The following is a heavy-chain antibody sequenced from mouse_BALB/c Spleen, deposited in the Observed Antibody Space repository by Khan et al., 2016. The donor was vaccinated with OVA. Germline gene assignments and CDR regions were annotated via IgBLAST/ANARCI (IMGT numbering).Heavy chain of an antibody. CDR2: ISSDSNTI. Sequence: EVELVESGGGLVQSGGSRKLSCAASGFTFTSYGMHWIRQAPEKGLEWVAYISSDSNTIYYADTVKGRFTISRDNPKKTLFLQMTSLRSGDTAMYFCATSYFYWYYFDYWGQGTTLTVSS. V-gene: IGHV5-17*02. CDR3: ATSYFYWYYFDY. J-gene: IGHJ2*01. D-gene: IGHD1-1*01. CDR1: GFTFTSYG.